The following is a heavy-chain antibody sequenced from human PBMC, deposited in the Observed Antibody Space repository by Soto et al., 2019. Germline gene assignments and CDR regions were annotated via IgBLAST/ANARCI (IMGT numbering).Heavy chain of an antibody. D-gene: IGHD5-18*01. Sequence: GESLKISCKGSGYSFTSYWIGWVRQMPGKGLEWMGIIYPADSDTRYSPSFQGQVTISVDKSIRTAYLHWSSLKASDTAVYYCARQYTMDVWGQGTTVTVSS. CDR2: IYPADSDT. CDR3: ARQYTMDV. CDR1: GYSFTSYW. J-gene: IGHJ6*02. V-gene: IGHV5-51*01.